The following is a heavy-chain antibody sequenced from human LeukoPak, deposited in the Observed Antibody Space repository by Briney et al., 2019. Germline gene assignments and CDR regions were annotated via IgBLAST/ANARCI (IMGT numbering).Heavy chain of an antibody. CDR2: ISSSGSTI. V-gene: IGHV3-11*04. CDR1: GFTFSDYY. Sequence: GGSPRLSCAASGFTFSDYYMSWIRQAPGKGLEWVSYISSSGSTIYYADSVKGRFTISRDNAKNSLYLQMNSLRAEDTAVYYCARDRYCSSTSCYTGLDAFDIWGQGTMVTVSS. J-gene: IGHJ3*02. D-gene: IGHD2-2*02. CDR3: ARDRYCSSTSCYTGLDAFDI.